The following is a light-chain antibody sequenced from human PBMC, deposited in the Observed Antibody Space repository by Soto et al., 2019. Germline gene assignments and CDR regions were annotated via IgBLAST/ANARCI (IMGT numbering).Light chain of an antibody. V-gene: IGKV3-20*01. J-gene: IGKJ4*01. CDR3: QQYARSPLA. Sequence: EIVLTQPPGTLSLSPGERATLSCRASQNVARNYLAWYQQRPGQAPRLLIYDASTRATGIPDRFSGSGSGTDFTLTISRLEPEDFAVYFCQQYARSPLAFGGGTKVDI. CDR2: DAS. CDR1: QNVARNY.